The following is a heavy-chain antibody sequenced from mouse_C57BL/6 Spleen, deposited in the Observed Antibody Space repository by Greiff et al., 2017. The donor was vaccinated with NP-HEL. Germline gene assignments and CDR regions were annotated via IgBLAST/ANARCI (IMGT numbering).Heavy chain of an antibody. V-gene: IGHV1-18*01. CDR2: INPNNGGT. CDR3: ARGRIYYDYEGDYFDY. CDR1: GYTFTDYN. J-gene: IGHJ2*01. Sequence: EVKLEESGPELVKPGASVKIPCKASGYTFTDYNMDWVKQSHGKSLEWIGDINPNNGGTIYNQKFKGKATLTVDKSSSTAYMELRSLTSEDTAVYYCARGRIYYDYEGDYFDYWGQGTTLTVSS. D-gene: IGHD2-4*01.